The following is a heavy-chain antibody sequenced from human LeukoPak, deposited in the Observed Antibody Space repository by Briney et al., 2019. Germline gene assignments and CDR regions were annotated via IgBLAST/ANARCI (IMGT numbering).Heavy chain of an antibody. CDR3: VSSWHVYFDY. CDR2: IYYSGST. V-gene: IGHV4-59*12. CDR1: GGSISSYY. D-gene: IGHD6-13*01. J-gene: IGHJ4*02. Sequence: KPSETLSLTCTVSGGSISSYYWSWIRQPPGKGLEWIGYIYYSGSTNYNPSLKSRVTISVDTSKNQFSLKLSSVTAADTAVYYCVSSWHVYFDYWGQGTLVTVSS.